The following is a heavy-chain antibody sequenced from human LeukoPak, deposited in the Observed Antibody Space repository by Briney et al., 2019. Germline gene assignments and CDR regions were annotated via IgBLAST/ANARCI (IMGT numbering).Heavy chain of an antibody. V-gene: IGHV3-30-3*01. Sequence: GGSLRLSCAASGFTFSSYAMHWVRQAPGKGLEWVAVISYDGSNKYYADSVKGRFTISRDNSKNTLYLQMNSLRAEDTAVYYCASVDTAMVPFDYWGQGTTVTVSS. CDR1: GFTFSSYA. CDR2: ISYDGSNK. CDR3: ASVDTAMVPFDY. D-gene: IGHD5-18*01. J-gene: IGHJ4*03.